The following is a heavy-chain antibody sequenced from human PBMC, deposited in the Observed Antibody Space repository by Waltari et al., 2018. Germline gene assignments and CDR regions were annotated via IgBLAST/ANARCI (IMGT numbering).Heavy chain of an antibody. J-gene: IGHJ5*02. CDR2: IIPIFGTA. CDR3: ARDPMVRGAPFSWFDP. CDR1: VGPFGRSA. Sequence: QVQLVQSGAEGKTPVSTVKVSCQAPVGPFGRSAISRARRAPGQGLGWMGGIIPIFGTANYAQKFQGRVTITADESTSTAYMELSSLRSEDTAVYYCARDPMVRGAPFSWFDPWGQGTLVTVSS. D-gene: IGHD3-10*01. V-gene: IGHV1-69*12.